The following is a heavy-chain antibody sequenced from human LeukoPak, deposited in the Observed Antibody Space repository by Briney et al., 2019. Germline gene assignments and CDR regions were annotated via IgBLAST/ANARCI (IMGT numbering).Heavy chain of an antibody. Sequence: SETLSLTCAVSGYSISSGYYWSWIRQPAGKGLEWIGRIYTSGSTNYNPSLKSRVTMSVDTSKNQFSLTLSSVTAGDTAVYYCARGNPADYYYYMDVWGKGTTVTVSS. CDR1: GYSISSGYY. D-gene: IGHD2-2*01. CDR2: IYTSGST. CDR3: ARGNPADYYYYMDV. J-gene: IGHJ6*03. V-gene: IGHV4-61*02.